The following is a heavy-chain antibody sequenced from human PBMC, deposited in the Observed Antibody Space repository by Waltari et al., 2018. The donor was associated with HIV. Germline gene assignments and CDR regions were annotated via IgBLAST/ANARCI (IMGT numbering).Heavy chain of an antibody. J-gene: IGHJ4*02. Sequence: EVQLLESGGGLVQHGGSLRLSCAASGFTFSSYAMSWVRQAPGKGLEWVSAISGSGGSTYYADSVKGRFTISRDNSKNTLYLQMNSLRAEDTAVYYCAKDLTVYGGFDYWGQGTLVTVSS. V-gene: IGHV3-23*01. CDR1: GFTFSSYA. CDR2: ISGSGGST. D-gene: IGHD3-3*01. CDR3: AKDLTVYGGFDY.